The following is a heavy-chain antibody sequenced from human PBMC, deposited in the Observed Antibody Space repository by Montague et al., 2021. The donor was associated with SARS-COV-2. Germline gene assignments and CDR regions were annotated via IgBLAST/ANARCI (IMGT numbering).Heavy chain of an antibody. J-gene: IGHJ4*02. CDR2: SEK. Sequence: SEKYYADPARGRFTISRDNYKNTLYLKMNILRREDTALYYCARDGQWVNDVGYWGQGTLVTVSS. D-gene: IGHD1-1*01. CDR3: ARDGQWVNDVGY. V-gene: IGHV3-30*01.